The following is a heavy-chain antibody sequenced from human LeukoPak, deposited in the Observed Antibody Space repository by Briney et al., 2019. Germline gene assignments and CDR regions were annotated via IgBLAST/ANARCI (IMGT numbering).Heavy chain of an antibody. D-gene: IGHD2-2*01. Sequence: SETLPLTCTVSGGSISSYYWSWIRQPPGKGLEWIGYIYYSGSTNYNPSLKSRVTISVDTSKNQFSLKLSSVTAADTAVYYCARGGVVPAATDFDYWGQGTLVTVSS. CDR2: IYYSGST. V-gene: IGHV4-59*01. CDR3: ARGGVVPAATDFDY. CDR1: GGSISSYY. J-gene: IGHJ4*02.